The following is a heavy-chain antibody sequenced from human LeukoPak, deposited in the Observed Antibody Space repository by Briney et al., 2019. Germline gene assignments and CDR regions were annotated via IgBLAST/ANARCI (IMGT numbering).Heavy chain of an antibody. V-gene: IGHV3-64*01. CDR1: GFTFSSYA. Sequence: GGSLRLSCAASGFTFSSYAMHWVRQAPGKGLEYVSAIGSNGGSTYYANSVKSRFTISRDNSKNTLYLQMGSLRAEDMAVYYCARGGGDSSGYYRREYYFDYWGQGTLVTVSS. J-gene: IGHJ4*02. CDR2: IGSNGGST. D-gene: IGHD3-22*01. CDR3: ARGGGDSSGYYRREYYFDY.